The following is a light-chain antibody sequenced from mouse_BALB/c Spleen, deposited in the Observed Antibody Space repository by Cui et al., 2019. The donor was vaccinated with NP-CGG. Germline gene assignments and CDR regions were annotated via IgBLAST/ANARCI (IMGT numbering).Light chain of an antibody. Sequence: QAVVTQESALTTSPGETVTLNCRSSTGAVTTSNYAKWVQEQPDHLFTGLIGGTNNRAPGVPARFSGSLIGDKAALTITGAQTEDEAIYFCALWYSNHWVFGGGTKLTVL. V-gene: IGLV1*01. CDR1: TGAVTTSNY. CDR3: ALWYSNHWV. J-gene: IGLJ1*01. CDR2: GTN.